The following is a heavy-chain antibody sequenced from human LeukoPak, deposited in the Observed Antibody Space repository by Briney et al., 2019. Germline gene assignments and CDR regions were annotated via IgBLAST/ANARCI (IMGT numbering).Heavy chain of an antibody. D-gene: IGHD5-24*01. V-gene: IGHV4-39*07. Sequence: PSETLSLTCTVSGGSISSSSYYWGWIRQPPGKGLEWIGSINYSGSTYYNPSLKSRVTISVDTSKNQFSLKLSSVTAADTAVYYCARERRDGCNRAVDYWGQGTLVTVSS. CDR2: INYSGST. J-gene: IGHJ4*02. CDR1: GGSISSSSYY. CDR3: ARERRDGCNRAVDY.